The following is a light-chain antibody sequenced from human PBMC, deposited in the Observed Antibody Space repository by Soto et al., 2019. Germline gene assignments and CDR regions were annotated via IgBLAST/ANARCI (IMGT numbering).Light chain of an antibody. J-gene: IGKJ4*01. V-gene: IGKV3-11*01. CDR2: DAS. Sequence: EIVLTQSPATLSLSPGERATLSCRASQSVSSYLAWYQQKPGQAPRLLIYDASNRATGIPARFSGSGSGTDFTLTISSLESEDFAVYYCQQRSNWPRLTFGGGTKVDI. CDR3: QQRSNWPRLT. CDR1: QSVSSY.